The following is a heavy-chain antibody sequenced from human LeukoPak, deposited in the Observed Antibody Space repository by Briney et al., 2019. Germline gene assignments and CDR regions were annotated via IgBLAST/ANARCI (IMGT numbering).Heavy chain of an antibody. J-gene: IGHJ4*02. CDR2: ISGSGDST. CDR3: TRGSLED. Sequence: GGSLRLSCAASGFTFSSYALNWVRQAPGKGLEWVSGISGSGDSTYYADSVKGRFSISRDNSKNTLYLQMNSLRAEDTAVYYCTRGSLEDWGQGTLVTVSS. V-gene: IGHV3-23*01. CDR1: GFTFSSYA.